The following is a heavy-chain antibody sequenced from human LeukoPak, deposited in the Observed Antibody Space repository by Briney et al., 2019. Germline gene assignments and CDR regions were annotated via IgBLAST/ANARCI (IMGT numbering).Heavy chain of an antibody. V-gene: IGHV1-69*05. CDR1: GGTFSSYA. D-gene: IGHD6-13*01. CDR2: IIPIFGTA. J-gene: IGHJ6*03. CDR3: ARDGIAAAGTPTPYYYYYMDV. Sequence: PVTVSCKASGGTFSSYAISWVRQPPGQGLEWMGGIIPIFGTANYAQKFQGRVTITTDESTSTAYVELSSLRSEDMAVFYCARDGIAAAGTPTPYYYYYMDVWGKGTTVTVSS.